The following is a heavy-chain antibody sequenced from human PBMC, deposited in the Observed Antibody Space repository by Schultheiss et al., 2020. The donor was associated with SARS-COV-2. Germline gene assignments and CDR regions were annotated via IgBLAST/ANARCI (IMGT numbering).Heavy chain of an antibody. D-gene: IGHD1-26*01. CDR2: INNSGKT. V-gene: IGHV4-39*01. CDR1: GGSVSSGSYY. Sequence: SETLSLTCTVSGGSVSSGSYYWSWIRQPPGKGLEWIGEINNSGKTNYNPSLKSRVTISIDTSKNQFSLKLSSVTAADTAVYYCARQGFVRSPWYFDLWGRGTLVTVSS. J-gene: IGHJ2*01. CDR3: ARQGFVRSPWYFDL.